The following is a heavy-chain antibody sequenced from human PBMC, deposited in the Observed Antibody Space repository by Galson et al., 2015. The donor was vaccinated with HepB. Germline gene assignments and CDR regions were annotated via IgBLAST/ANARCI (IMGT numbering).Heavy chain of an antibody. Sequence: SVKVSCKASGGTFSSYAISWVRQAPGQGLEWMGGIIPIFGTANYAQKFQGRVTITADESTSTAYMELSSLRSEDTAVYYCARGGYYDSSGYYLTHYYYYYMDVWGKGTTVTVSS. V-gene: IGHV1-69*13. D-gene: IGHD3-22*01. J-gene: IGHJ6*03. CDR2: IIPIFGTA. CDR3: ARGGYYDSSGYYLTHYYYYYMDV. CDR1: GGTFSSYA.